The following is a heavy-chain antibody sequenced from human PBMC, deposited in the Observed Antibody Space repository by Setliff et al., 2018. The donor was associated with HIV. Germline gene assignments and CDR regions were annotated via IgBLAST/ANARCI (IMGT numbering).Heavy chain of an antibody. Sequence: PSETLSLTCTVSGGSITTSSFYWGWIRQAPGKGLEWIGDIYYSGSTHYNRSLQSRVTISVDTSKNQFSLRLSSVTAAATAVYYCARQSYDFWSGPLGFDYWGQGTLVTVSS. CDR1: GGSITTSSFY. CDR3: ARQSYDFWSGPLGFDY. CDR2: IYYSGST. D-gene: IGHD3-3*01. V-gene: IGHV4-39*01. J-gene: IGHJ4*02.